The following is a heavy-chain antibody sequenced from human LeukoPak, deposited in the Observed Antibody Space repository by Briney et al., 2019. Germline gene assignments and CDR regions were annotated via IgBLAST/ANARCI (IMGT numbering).Heavy chain of an antibody. CDR3: ARKDRYYYYMDV. CDR1: GGSISSYY. CDR2: IYTSGSP. J-gene: IGHJ6*03. Sequence: SETLSLTCTVSGGSISSYYWSWIRQPAGKGLEWIGRIYTSGSPNYNPSLKSRVTMSVDTSKNQSYLKLSSVTAADTAVCYCARKDRYYYYMDVWGKGTTVTVSS. V-gene: IGHV4-4*07.